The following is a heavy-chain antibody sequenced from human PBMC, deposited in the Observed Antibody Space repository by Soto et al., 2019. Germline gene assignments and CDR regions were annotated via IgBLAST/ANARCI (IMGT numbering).Heavy chain of an antibody. D-gene: IGHD6-13*01. CDR1: S. CDR2: ISSSSSTI. CDR3: ARHPERIAEIGWFDP. J-gene: IGHJ5*02. V-gene: IGHV3-48*01. Sequence: SMNWVRQAPGKGLEWVSYISSSSSTIYYADSVKGRFTISRDNAKNSLYLPMNSLRAEDTAVYYCARHPERIAEIGWFDPWGQGTLVTVSS.